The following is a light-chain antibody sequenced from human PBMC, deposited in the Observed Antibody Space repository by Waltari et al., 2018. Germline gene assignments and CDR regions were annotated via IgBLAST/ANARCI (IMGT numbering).Light chain of an antibody. CDR1: GGTIFVPYW. Sequence: QAVLTQPSSPSPSPGASASLTCPCRGGTIFVPYWLRWYNQKPGSPPHFLLRFKSDSDKQQGSGVPSRFSGSKDASANAGILLISGLQSEDEADYYCMIWHSSAVVFGGGTKLTVL. J-gene: IGLJ2*01. CDR3: MIWHSSAVV. CDR2: FKSDSDK. V-gene: IGLV5-45*02.